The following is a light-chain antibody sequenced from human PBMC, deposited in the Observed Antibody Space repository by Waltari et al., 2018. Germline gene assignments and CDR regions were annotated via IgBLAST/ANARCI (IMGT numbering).Light chain of an antibody. CDR2: EDK. Sequence: NFMLTQPHSVSGSPGETVTISCTRSSGSIDSKYVQWYQQRPGSAPTTVIYEDKQRPFGVPDRFSGSIASSSNSASLTISGLKTEDEAEYYCQSYDTNNRVFGGGTMLTVL. CDR1: SGSIDSKY. CDR3: QSYDTNNRV. J-gene: IGLJ3*02. V-gene: IGLV6-57*04.